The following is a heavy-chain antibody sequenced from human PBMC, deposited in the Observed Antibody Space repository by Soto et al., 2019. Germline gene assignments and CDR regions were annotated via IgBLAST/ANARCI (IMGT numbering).Heavy chain of an antibody. CDR1: GFTFSSYG. CDR3: ARPLEQHQLGFGMDV. CDR2: IWYDGSKI. D-gene: IGHD6-13*01. Sequence: GGSLRLSCAASGFTFSSYGMPWVRQAPGKGLEWVAVIWYDGSKIYYADSVKGRFTISRDNSKSTLYLQMNSLRAEDTAVYYCARPLEQHQLGFGMDVWGQGSPVTVSS. J-gene: IGHJ6*01. V-gene: IGHV3-33*01.